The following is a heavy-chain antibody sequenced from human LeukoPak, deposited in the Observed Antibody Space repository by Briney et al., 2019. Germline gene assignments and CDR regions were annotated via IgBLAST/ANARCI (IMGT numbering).Heavy chain of an antibody. V-gene: IGHV3-9*01. D-gene: IGHD4-23*01. CDR3: AKDISPYGGNSGGVDY. CDR2: ISWNSGRR. CDR1: GFTFDDYA. J-gene: IGHJ4*02. Sequence: PGRSLRLSCVGSGFTFDDYAMHWVRQAPGKGLEWVSGISWNSGRRGYADSVKGRFTISRDNSKNSLYLQMNSLRTEDTALYYCAKDISPYGGNSGGVDYWGQGTLVTVSS.